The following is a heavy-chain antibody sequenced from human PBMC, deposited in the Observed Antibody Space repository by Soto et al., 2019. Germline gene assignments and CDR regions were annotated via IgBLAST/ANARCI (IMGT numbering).Heavy chain of an antibody. CDR1: GYTFTSYG. J-gene: IGHJ4*02. Sequence: ASVKVSCKASGYTFTSYGISWVRQAPGQGLEWMGWISTYNGNTNYAQKLQGRVTVTKDTSTSTAYMELRSLRSDDTAVYYCARGYCISTSCYVVHYFDYWGQGTMVTVSS. CDR2: ISTYNGNT. D-gene: IGHD2-2*01. CDR3: ARGYCISTSCYVVHYFDY. V-gene: IGHV1-18*01.